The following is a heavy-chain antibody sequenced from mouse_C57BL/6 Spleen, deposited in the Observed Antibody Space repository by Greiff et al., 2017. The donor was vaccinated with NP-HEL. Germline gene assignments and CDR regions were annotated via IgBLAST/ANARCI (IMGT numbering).Heavy chain of an antibody. V-gene: IGHV1-39*01. CDR3: NYCYGSSTGEYCDY. Sequence: EVQLQQSGPELVKPGASVKISCKASGYSFTDYNMNWVKQSNGKSLEWIGVINPNYGTTSYNQKFKGKATLTVDQSSSTAYMQLNSLTSEDSAVYYCNYCYGSSTGEYCDYWGQGTTLTVSS. CDR2: INPNYGTT. D-gene: IGHD1-1*01. CDR1: GYSFTDYN. J-gene: IGHJ2*01.